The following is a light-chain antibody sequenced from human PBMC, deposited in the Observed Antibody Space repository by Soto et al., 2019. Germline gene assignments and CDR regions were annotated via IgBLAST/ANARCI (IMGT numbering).Light chain of an antibody. V-gene: IGKV3-20*01. CDR2: GAS. CDR1: QSVSSH. J-gene: IGKJ1*01. Sequence: EIVLTQSPGTLSLSPGERATLSCRASQSVSSHLAWYQQRPGQAPRLLIYGASSRATGIPDRFSGSVSGTDFTLTISRLEPEDFAVYYCQQYGRTFGQGTKVDIK. CDR3: QQYGRT.